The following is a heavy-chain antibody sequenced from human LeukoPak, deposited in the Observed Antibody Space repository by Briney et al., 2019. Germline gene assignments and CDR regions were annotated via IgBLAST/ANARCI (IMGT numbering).Heavy chain of an antibody. CDR2: ISGSGGST. J-gene: IGHJ4*02. V-gene: IGHV3-23*01. D-gene: IGHD1-26*01. Sequence: PSETLSLTCTVSGGSISSYYWSWIRQPPGKGLEWVSGISGSGGSTYYADSVKGRFTISRDNSKNTLYLQMNSLRAEDTAVYYCAKGSSRGSYYAFDYWGQGTLVTVSS. CDR1: GGSISSYY. CDR3: AKGSSRGSYYAFDY.